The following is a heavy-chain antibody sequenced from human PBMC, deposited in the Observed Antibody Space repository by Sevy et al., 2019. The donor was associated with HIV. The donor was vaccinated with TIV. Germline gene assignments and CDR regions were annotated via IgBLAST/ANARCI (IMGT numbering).Heavy chain of an antibody. V-gene: IGHV4-39*02. D-gene: IGHD2-15*01. Sequence: SETLSLTCTVSGGSISSSSYYWGWIRQPPGKGLEWIGSIDYSGSTYYNPSLKSRVTISVDTSKNQFSLKLSSVTAADTAVYYCAKDIVVVVAARSLYYYGMDVWGQGTTVTVSS. CDR2: IDYSGST. J-gene: IGHJ6*02. CDR1: GGSISSSSYY. CDR3: AKDIVVVVAARSLYYYGMDV.